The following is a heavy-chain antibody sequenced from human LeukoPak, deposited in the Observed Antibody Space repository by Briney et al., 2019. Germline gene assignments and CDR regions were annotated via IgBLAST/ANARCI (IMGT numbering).Heavy chain of an antibody. J-gene: IGHJ4*02. V-gene: IGHV3-11*01. CDR3: ARVRRQLWPTYFDY. CDR2: ISSSGSTI. CDR1: GFTFSDYY. D-gene: IGHD5-18*01. Sequence: GGSLRLSCAASGFTFSDYYMSWIRQAPGKGLEWVSYISSSGSTIYYADSVKGRFTISRDNAKNSLYLQMNSLRAEDTAVYYCARVRRQLWPTYFDYWGQGTLVTVSS.